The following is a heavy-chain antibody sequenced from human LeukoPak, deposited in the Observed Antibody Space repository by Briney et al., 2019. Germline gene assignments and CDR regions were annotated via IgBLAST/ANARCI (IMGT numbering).Heavy chain of an antibody. Sequence: SETLSLTCTVSGGSISSYYWSWIRQPAGKGLEWIGRIYTSGSTNYNPSLKSRVTMSVDTSKNQFSLKLSSVTAADTAVYYCARDAKTPYYDFWSGHWGYYYYYMDVWGKGTTVTVSS. D-gene: IGHD3-3*01. V-gene: IGHV4-4*07. CDR1: GGSISSYY. CDR3: ARDAKTPYYDFWSGHWGYYYYYMDV. J-gene: IGHJ6*03. CDR2: IYTSGST.